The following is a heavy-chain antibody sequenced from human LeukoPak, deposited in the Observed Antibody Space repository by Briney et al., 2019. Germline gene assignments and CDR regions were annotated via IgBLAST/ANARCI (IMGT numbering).Heavy chain of an antibody. D-gene: IGHD2-15*01. Sequence: GGSLRLSCAASGFTFSNFDMSWVRQAPGKGLEWVSYISSGSDSIHYADSLKGRFTVSRDNAKNSLFLQMNSLRDEDTAVYYCARAEALLPYLYWGQGTLVTVSS. V-gene: IGHV3-48*02. CDR3: ARAEALLPYLY. CDR2: ISSGSDSI. J-gene: IGHJ4*02. CDR1: GFTFSNFD.